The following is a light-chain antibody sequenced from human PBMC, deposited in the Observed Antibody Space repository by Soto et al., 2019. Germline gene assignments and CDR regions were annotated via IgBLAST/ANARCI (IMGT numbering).Light chain of an antibody. Sequence: QSALTQPASVSGSPGQSITTSCTGSSSDVGRYNLVSWYQHHPGKAPKLMIYEGSKRPSGVSNRFSGSKSGSTASLTISGLQAEDEADYYCSSYAGTTTFVVFGGGTKVTVL. CDR2: EGS. CDR1: SSDVGRYNL. J-gene: IGLJ2*01. V-gene: IGLV2-23*01. CDR3: SSYAGTTTFVV.